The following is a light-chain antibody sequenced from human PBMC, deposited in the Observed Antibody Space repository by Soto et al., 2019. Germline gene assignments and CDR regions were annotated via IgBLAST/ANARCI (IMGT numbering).Light chain of an antibody. V-gene: IGLV2-8*01. Sequence: QSALTQPPSASGSPGQSVTISCTGTSSDVGGYNYVSWYQQHPGKAPKLMIYEVSKRPSGVPDRFSGPKSGNTASLTVSGLQAEDEADYYCSSYAGSNNFEVFGGGTKLTVL. CDR3: SSYAGSNNFEV. J-gene: IGLJ2*01. CDR1: SSDVGGYNY. CDR2: EVS.